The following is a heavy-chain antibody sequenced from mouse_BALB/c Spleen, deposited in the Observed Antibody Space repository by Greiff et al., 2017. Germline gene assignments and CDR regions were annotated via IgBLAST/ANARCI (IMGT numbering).Heavy chain of an antibody. D-gene: IGHD1-2*01. V-gene: IGHV3-2*02. CDR2: VSYSGST. CDR3: ARRTATPYFDV. J-gene: IGHJ1*01. Sequence: EVQLVESGPGLVKPSQSLSLTCTVTGYSITSDYAWNWIRQFPGNKLEWMGYVSYSGSTSYNPSLKSRISITRDTSKNQFFLQLNSVTTEDTATYYCARRTATPYFDVWGAGTTVTVSS. CDR1: GYSITSDYA.